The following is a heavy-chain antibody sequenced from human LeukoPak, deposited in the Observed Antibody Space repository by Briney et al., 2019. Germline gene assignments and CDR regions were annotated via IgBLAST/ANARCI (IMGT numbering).Heavy chain of an antibody. CDR1: GFTVSSSS. J-gene: IGHJ6*02. V-gene: IGHV3-66*01. CDR2: ISSDGNT. Sequence: GGSLRLSCAASGFTVSSSSMNWIRLGPGKGLEWVSVISSDGNTYYADSVKGRFTISRDNSRNTLSLQMHGLRADDTAVYYCARGQEQFSSPWQWGPRRKNFYYYGMDVWGQGTTVTVSS. D-gene: IGHD6-19*01. CDR3: ARGQEQFSSPWQWGPRRKNFYYYGMDV.